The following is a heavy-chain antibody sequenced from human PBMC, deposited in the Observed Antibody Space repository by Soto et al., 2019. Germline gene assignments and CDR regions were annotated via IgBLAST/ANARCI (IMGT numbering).Heavy chain of an antibody. V-gene: IGHV3-23*01. Sequence: LRLSCAASGFTFSSYDMSWVRQAPGKGLECVSAISGSGNITYYADSVKGRFTISRDNSKNTLFLQVNSLRAEDTAVYFCAKNPRTEFDYYYYYMDVWGKGTTVTVSS. J-gene: IGHJ6*03. CDR2: ISGSGNIT. CDR1: GFTFSSYD. CDR3: AKNPRTEFDYYYYYMDV.